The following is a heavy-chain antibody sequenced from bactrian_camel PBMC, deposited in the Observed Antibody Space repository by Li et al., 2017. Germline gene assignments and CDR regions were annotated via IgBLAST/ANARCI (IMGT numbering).Heavy chain of an antibody. V-gene: IGHV3S53*01. Sequence: VQLVESGGGSVQAGGSLNLSCTASNPRYHQYCMAWFRQAPGKEREGVAVIDDDGSTTYADSVKGRFTISQDSAKNTLYLQMNSLKPDDTAMYYCAADKATDCCGGYDRLKRRTWGVDFAYWGRGTQVTVS. D-gene: IGHD2*01. CDR2: IDDDGST. J-gene: IGHJ6*01. CDR1: NPRYHQY. CDR3: AADKATDCCGGYDRLKRRTWGVDFAY.